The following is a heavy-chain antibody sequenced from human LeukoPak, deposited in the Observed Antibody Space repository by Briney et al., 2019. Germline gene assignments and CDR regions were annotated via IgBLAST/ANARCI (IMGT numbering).Heavy chain of an antibody. CDR3: ARAYYETLFDY. CDR1: GGSISSYY. J-gene: IGHJ4*02. CDR2: IYYSGST. Sequence: PSETLSLTCTVSGGSISSYYWSWIRQPPGKGLEWIGYIYYSGSTNHNPSLKSRVTISVDTSKNQFSPKLSSVTAADTAVYYCARAYYETLFDYWGQGTLVTVSS. D-gene: IGHD3-22*01. V-gene: IGHV4-59*01.